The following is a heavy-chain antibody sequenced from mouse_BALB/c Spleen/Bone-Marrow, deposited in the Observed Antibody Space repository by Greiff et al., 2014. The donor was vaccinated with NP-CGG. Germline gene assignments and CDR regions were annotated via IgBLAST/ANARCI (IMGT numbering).Heavy chain of an antibody. CDR2: IDPANGNT. J-gene: IGHJ2*01. CDR3: ASYVYGYYFDY. Sequence: VQLQQSGAELVKPGASVKSSCTASGFNVKDTYIHWVKQRPEQGLEWIGRIDPANGNTKYDPKFQGKATITADTSSNTAYLQRSSLTSEDTAVYYCASYVYGYYFDYWGQGTTLTVSS. D-gene: IGHD2-2*01. CDR1: GFNVKDTY. V-gene: IGHV14-3*02.